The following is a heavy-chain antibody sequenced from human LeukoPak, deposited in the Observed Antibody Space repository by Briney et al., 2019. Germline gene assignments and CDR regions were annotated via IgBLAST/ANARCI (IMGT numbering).Heavy chain of an antibody. J-gene: IGHJ4*02. D-gene: IGHD3-22*01. CDR3: ASTYYYDSSGYNYFDY. V-gene: IGHV1-2*06. Sequence: ASVKVSCKASGYTFTGYYMHWVRQAPGQGLEWMGRINPNSGGTNYAQKFQGRVTMTRDTSISTAYMELSRLRSDDTAVYYCASTYYYDSSGYNYFDYWGQGTLVTVSS. CDR1: GYTFTGYY. CDR2: INPNSGGT.